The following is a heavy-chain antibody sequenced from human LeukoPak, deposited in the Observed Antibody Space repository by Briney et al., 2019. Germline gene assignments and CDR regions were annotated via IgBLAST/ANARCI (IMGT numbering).Heavy chain of an antibody. V-gene: IGHV4-39*07. Sequence: SETLSLTLTVSGGSGKSGWYSLAWVRQPQRKGLEWIGTLHSSGSTNYGSSLKSRVSMSADSSKNQFSLRLTSVTAADTAVYFCARRSSGWPNNWFDSWGQGTLVTVSS. D-gene: IGHD6-19*01. CDR1: GGSGKSGWYS. J-gene: IGHJ5*01. CDR2: LHSSGST. CDR3: ARRSSGWPNNWFDS.